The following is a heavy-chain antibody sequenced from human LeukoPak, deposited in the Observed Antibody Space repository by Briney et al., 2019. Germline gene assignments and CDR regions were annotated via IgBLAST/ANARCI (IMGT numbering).Heavy chain of an antibody. CDR2: TYYRSKWYN. CDR3: ARDRVPAAISHYYGMDV. D-gene: IGHD2-2*02. V-gene: IGHV6-1*01. Sequence: PSQTLSLTCAISGDSVSSNSAAWNWIRQSPSRGLEWLGRTYYRSKWYNDYAVSVKSRITVNPDTSKNQFSLQLNSVTPEDTAVYYCARDRVPAAISHYYGMDVWGQGTTVTVSS. CDR1: GDSVSSNSAA. J-gene: IGHJ6*02.